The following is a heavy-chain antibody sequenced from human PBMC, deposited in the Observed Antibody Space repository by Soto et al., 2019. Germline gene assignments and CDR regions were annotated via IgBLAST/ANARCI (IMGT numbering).Heavy chain of an antibody. CDR1: GFSFAGYA. V-gene: IGHV3-23*01. J-gene: IGHJ5*01. CDR2: VSGGGAST. Sequence: EVQLWESGGGFVQPGGSLRLSCAATGFSFAGYALTWVRQAPGKGLEWLSAVSGGGASTYYADSVRGRFSISRDVSGNMIYLQLNRLTAGDTATYYCAAGHRGLTGLPAVITAPGSFDPWGQGAQVSVSS. D-gene: IGHD3-22*01. CDR3: AAGHRGLTGLPAVITAPGSFDP.